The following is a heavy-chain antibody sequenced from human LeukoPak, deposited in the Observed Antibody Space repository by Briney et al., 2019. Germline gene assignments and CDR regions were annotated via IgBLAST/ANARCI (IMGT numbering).Heavy chain of an antibody. J-gene: IGHJ4*02. V-gene: IGHV4-34*01. D-gene: IGHD2-2*01. Sequence: PSETLSLTCAVYGGSFSGYYWSWIRQPPGKGLEWIGEINHSGSTNYNPSLKSRVTISVDTSRNQFSLNLNSVTAADTAMYFCARWFCSRGTCYYLDFWGLGTLVTVSS. CDR3: ARWFCSRGTCYYLDF. CDR1: GGSFSGYY. CDR2: INHSGST.